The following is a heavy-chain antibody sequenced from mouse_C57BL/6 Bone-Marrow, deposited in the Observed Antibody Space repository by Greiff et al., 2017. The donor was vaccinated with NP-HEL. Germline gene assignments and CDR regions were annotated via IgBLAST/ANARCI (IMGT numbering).Heavy chain of an antibody. J-gene: IGHJ4*01. CDR1: GYTFTDYY. Sequence: VQLQQSGPELVKPGASVKISCKASGYTFTDYYINWVKQRPGQGLEWIGWIFPGSGSTYYNEKFKGKATLTVDKSSSTAYMLLSSLTSEDSAVYFCARRDYGSSFRYYAMDYWGQGTSVTVSS. CDR3: ARRDYGSSFRYYAMDY. D-gene: IGHD1-1*01. CDR2: IFPGSGST. V-gene: IGHV1-75*01.